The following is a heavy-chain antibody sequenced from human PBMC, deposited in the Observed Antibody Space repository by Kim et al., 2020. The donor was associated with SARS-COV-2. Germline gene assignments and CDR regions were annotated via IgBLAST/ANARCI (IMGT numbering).Heavy chain of an antibody. CDR3: TRDRTYYDFWSGYYAYYYYYMDV. V-gene: IGHV3-49*04. D-gene: IGHD3-3*01. Sequence: GGSLRRSCTASGFTFGDYAMSWVRQAPGKGLEWVGFIRSKAYGGTTEYAASVKGRFTISRDDSKSIAYLQMNSLKTEDTAVYYCTRDRTYYDFWSGYYAYYYYYMDVWGKGTTVTVSS. CDR1: GFTFGDYA. CDR2: IRSKAYGGTT. J-gene: IGHJ6*03.